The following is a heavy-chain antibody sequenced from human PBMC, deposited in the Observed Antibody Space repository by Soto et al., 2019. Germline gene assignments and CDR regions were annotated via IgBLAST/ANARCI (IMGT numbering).Heavy chain of an antibody. J-gene: IGHJ6*02. V-gene: IGHV1-2*02. Sequence: ASVKVSCKASGYTFTGYYMHWVRQAPGQGLEWMGWINPNSGGTNYAQKFQGRVTMTRDTPISTAYMELSRLRSDDTAVYYCASGITTTYYYYGMDVWGQGTTVTVSS. D-gene: IGHD4-4*01. CDR3: ASGITTTYYYYGMDV. CDR1: GYTFTGYY. CDR2: INPNSGGT.